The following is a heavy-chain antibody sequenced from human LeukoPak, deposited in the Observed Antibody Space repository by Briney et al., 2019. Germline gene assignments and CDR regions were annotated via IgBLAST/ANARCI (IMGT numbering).Heavy chain of an antibody. CDR3: AREGCSSTSCLGIWFDP. J-gene: IGHJ5*02. CDR1: GYTFTGYY. Sequence: ASVKVSCKASGYTFTGYYMHWVRQAPGQGLEWMGWINPNSVGTNYAQKFQGRVTMTRDTSISTAYMELSRLRSDDTAVYYCAREGCSSTSCLGIWFDPWGQGTLVTVSS. CDR2: INPNSVGT. D-gene: IGHD2-2*01. V-gene: IGHV1-2*02.